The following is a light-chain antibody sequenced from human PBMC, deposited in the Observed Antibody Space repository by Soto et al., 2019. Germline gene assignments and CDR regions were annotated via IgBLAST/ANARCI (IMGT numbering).Light chain of an antibody. V-gene: IGKV1-33*01. CDR3: QQYDNLPLT. CDR1: QDISNY. CDR2: DAS. J-gene: IGKJ4*01. Sequence: DIQMTQSPSSLSASVGDRVTITCQASQDISNYLNWYQQKPGKAPKLLIYDASNLERGVPSGFSGSGSGTDFTFTISSLQPGDIATYYCQQYDNLPLTFGGGTKVEIK.